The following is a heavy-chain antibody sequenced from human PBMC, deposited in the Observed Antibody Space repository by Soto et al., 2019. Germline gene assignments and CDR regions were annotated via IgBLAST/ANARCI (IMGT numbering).Heavy chain of an antibody. CDR3: ARVFCRGDCYSPLDY. J-gene: IGHJ4*02. CDR1: GFTFSNFG. CDR2: ISSSDKYI. D-gene: IGHD2-21*02. V-gene: IGHV3-21*01. Sequence: LRLSCVASGFTFSNFGLNWVRQAPGKGLEWVSSISSSDKYIYYADSVKGRFTISGDNAKNSLSLQTNSLRADDTAVYYCARVFCRGDCYSPLDYWGQGTLVTAPQ.